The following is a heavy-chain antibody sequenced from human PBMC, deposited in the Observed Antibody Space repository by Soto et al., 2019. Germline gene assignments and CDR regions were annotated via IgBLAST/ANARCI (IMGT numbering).Heavy chain of an antibody. V-gene: IGHV1-69*02. CDR1: GGTFSSYT. CDR2: IVPILGIG. Sequence: ASVKVSCKASGGTFSSYTFSWVRQAPGQGLEWMGRIVPILGIGNYAQKFQGSVTITADKSTSTAYMELSSLRSEDTAVYYCAREIAVAGKTSDVFDIWGQGTMVTVSS. D-gene: IGHD6-19*01. CDR3: AREIAVAGKTSDVFDI. J-gene: IGHJ3*02.